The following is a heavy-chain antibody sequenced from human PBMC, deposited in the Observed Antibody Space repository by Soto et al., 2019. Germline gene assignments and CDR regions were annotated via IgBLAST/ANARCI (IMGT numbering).Heavy chain of an antibody. CDR2: INSDGSST. D-gene: IGHD3-10*01. Sequence: GGSLRLSCAAPGFTFSNYWMHWVRQAPGKGLVWVSRINSDGSSTRYADSVKGRFTISRDNAKNTLYLQMNSLRAEDTAEYYCAREDLNYYGSGRYGMDVWGQGTTVTVSS. V-gene: IGHV3-74*01. CDR1: GFTFSNYW. J-gene: IGHJ6*02. CDR3: AREDLNYYGSGRYGMDV.